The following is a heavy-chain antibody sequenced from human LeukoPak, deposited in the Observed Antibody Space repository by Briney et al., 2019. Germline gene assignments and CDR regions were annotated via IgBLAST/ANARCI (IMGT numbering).Heavy chain of an antibody. J-gene: IGHJ6*03. V-gene: IGHV3-48*01. D-gene: IGHD5-18*01. CDR1: GFTFSSYS. Sequence: GGSQRLSCAASGFTFSSYSMNWLRQAPGKGLEWVSYISSSSSTIYYADSVKGRFTISRDNAKNSLYLQMNSLRAEDTAVYYCATDTAMVIYYYYYMDVWGKGTTVTVSS. CDR3: ATDTAMVIYYYYYMDV. CDR2: ISSSSSTI.